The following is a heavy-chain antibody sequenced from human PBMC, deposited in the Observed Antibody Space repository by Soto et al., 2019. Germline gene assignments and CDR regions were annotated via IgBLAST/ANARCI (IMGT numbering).Heavy chain of an antibody. CDR3: AKRYSSSWFTTYYYYYGMDV. Sequence: QVQLVESGGGVVQPGRSLRLSCAASGFTFSSYGMHWVRQAPGKGLEWVAVISYDGSNKYYADSVKGRFTISRDNSKNTLYLQMNSLRAEDTAVYYCAKRYSSSWFTTYYYYYGMDVWGQGTTVTVSS. CDR1: GFTFSSYG. J-gene: IGHJ6*02. CDR2: ISYDGSNK. V-gene: IGHV3-30*18. D-gene: IGHD6-13*01.